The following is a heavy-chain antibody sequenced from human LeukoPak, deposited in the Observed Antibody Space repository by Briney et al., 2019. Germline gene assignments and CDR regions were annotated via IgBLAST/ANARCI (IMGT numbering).Heavy chain of an antibody. CDR3: AREMIAAAGSWFDP. V-gene: IGHV4-34*01. J-gene: IGHJ5*02. D-gene: IGHD6-13*01. Sequence: PSETLSLTCAVYGGSSSGYYWSWIRQPPGKGLEWIGEINHSGSTNYNPSLKSRVTISVDTSKNQFSLKLRSVTAADTAVYYCAREMIAAAGSWFDPWGQGPLVTVSS. CDR1: GGSSSGYY. CDR2: INHSGST.